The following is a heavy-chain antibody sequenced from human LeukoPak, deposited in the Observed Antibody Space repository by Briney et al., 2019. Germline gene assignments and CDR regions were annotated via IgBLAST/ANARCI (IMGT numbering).Heavy chain of an antibody. Sequence: GASVKVSWKASGGTFSSYAISWVRQAPGQGLEWMGGIIPIFGTANYAQKFQGRVTITTDESTSTAYMELSSLRSEDTAVYYCARGSPPYYYDSSGYYYETPFDYWGQGTLVTVSS. CDR2: IIPIFGTA. CDR1: GGTFSSYA. J-gene: IGHJ4*02. V-gene: IGHV1-69*05. D-gene: IGHD3-22*01. CDR3: ARGSPPYYYDSSGYYYETPFDY.